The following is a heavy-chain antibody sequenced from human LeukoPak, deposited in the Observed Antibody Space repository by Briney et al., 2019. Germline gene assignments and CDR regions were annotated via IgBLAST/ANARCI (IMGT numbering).Heavy chain of an antibody. V-gene: IGHV3-21*01. CDR3: ARDGYGDYEGY. J-gene: IGHJ4*02. Sequence: GGSLRLSCAASGFTVSSNYMSWVRQAPGKGLEWVSSISSSSSYIYYADSVKGRFTISRDNAKNSLYLQMNSLRAEDTAVYYCARDGYGDYEGYWGQGTLVTVSS. CDR2: ISSSSSYI. CDR1: GFTVSSNY. D-gene: IGHD4-17*01.